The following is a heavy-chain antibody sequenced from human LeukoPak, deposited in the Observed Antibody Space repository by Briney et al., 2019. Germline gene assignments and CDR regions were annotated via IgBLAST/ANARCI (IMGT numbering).Heavy chain of an antibody. J-gene: IGHJ6*03. CDR1: GFTFSDYY. CDR2: ISSSGTTK. CDR3: ARTGYCSGATCFYYYSYYMDV. Sequence: GGSLRLSCAASGFTFSDYYMTWIRQVPGKGLEWVSYISSSGTTKYYADSVKGRFTISRDNAKNSLYLQMNSLRAEDTAVYYCARTGYCSGATCFYYYSYYMDVWGKGTTVTVSS. V-gene: IGHV3-11*04. D-gene: IGHD2-15*01.